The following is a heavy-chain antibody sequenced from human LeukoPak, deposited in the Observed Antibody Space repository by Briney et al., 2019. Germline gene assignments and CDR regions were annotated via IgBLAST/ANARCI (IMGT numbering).Heavy chain of an antibody. CDR3: ARAPKEDWELLEHAFDI. CDR2: INPSGGST. Sequence: ASVTVSCTASGYTFTGYYMHWVRRAPGQGLEWMGIINPSGGSTSYAQKFQGRVTMTRDTSTSTVYMELSSLRSEDTAVYYCARAPKEDWELLEHAFDIWGQGTMVTVSS. CDR1: GYTFTGYY. D-gene: IGHD1-26*01. V-gene: IGHV1-46*01. J-gene: IGHJ3*02.